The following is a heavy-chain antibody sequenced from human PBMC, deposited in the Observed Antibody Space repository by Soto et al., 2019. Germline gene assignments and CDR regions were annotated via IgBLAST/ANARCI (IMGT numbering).Heavy chain of an antibody. J-gene: IGHJ5*02. D-gene: IGHD6-13*01. V-gene: IGHV1-69*02. CDR1: GGTFSSYT. Sequence: GASVKVSCKASGGTFSSYTISWVRQAPGQGLEWMGRIIPILGIANYAQKFQGRVTITADKSTSTAYMELSSLRSEDTAVYYCACSSSFIGFDPWGQGTLVTVSS. CDR3: ACSSSFIGFDP. CDR2: IIPILGIA.